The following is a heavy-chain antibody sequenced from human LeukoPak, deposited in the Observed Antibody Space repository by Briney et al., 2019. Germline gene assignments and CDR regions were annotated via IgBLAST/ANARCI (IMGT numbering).Heavy chain of an antibody. D-gene: IGHD2/OR15-2a*01. Sequence: GGSLRLSCAASGLTVTDNYFSWVRQAPGEGLEWVSVIFPDGRTYHADSVKGRFTISRDRPKNTLLLQMNSLRADDTALYHCARTNTVYGDFDYWGQGILVTVS. CDR1: GLTVTDNY. CDR3: ARTNTVYGDFDY. V-gene: IGHV3-53*01. J-gene: IGHJ4*02. CDR2: IFPDGRT.